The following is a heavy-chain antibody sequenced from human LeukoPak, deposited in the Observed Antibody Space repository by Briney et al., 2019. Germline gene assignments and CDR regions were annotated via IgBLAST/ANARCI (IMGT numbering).Heavy chain of an antibody. J-gene: IGHJ4*02. Sequence: PSETLSLTCAVYGGSFSGYYWSWIRQPPGKGLEWIGEINHSGSTNYNPSLKGRVTISVDTSKNQFSLKLSSVTAADTAVYYCARGVYYDFWSGSPGDFDYWGQGTLVTVSS. CDR3: ARGVYYDFWSGSPGDFDY. D-gene: IGHD3-3*01. CDR2: INHSGST. V-gene: IGHV4-34*01. CDR1: GGSFSGYY.